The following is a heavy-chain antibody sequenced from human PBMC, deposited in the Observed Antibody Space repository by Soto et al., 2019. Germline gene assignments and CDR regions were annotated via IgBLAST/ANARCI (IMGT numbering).Heavy chain of an antibody. CDR1: GFTFSSYG. CDR2: IWYDGSNK. Sequence: QVQLVESGGGVVQPGRSLRLSCAASGFTFSSYGMHWVRQAPGKGLEWVAVIWYDGSNKYYADSVKGRFTISRDNSKNTLYLQMNSLRAEDTAVYYCARDHTVGALGLVDYWGQGTLVTVSS. J-gene: IGHJ4*02. V-gene: IGHV3-33*01. CDR3: ARDHTVGALGLVDY. D-gene: IGHD1-26*01.